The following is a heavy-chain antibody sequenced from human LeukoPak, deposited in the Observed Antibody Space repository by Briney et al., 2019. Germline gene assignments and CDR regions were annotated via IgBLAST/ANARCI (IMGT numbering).Heavy chain of an antibody. J-gene: IGHJ1*01. V-gene: IGHV4-39*07. CDR1: GGSISSSSYY. Sequence: PSETLSLTCTVSGGSISSSSYYWGWIRQPPGKGLEWIGSIYYSGSTYYNPSLKSRVTISVDTSKNQFSLKLSSVTAADTAVYYCARDGITIIPLQHWGQGTLVTVSS. CDR3: ARDGITIIPLQH. CDR2: IYYSGST. D-gene: IGHD3-22*01.